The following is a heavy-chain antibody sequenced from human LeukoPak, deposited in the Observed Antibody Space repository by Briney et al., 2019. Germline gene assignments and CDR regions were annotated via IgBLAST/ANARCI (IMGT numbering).Heavy chain of an antibody. J-gene: IGHJ4*02. Sequence: GGSLRPSCAASGFTFSSYGLHWVRQAPGKGLEWVTFIRYDATDKYYADSVKGRFTISRDNSKNTLYLQMNSLRAEDTAVYYCAAREDYYDSSGLNYWGQGTLVTVSS. CDR3: AAREDYYDSSGLNY. V-gene: IGHV3-30*02. CDR1: GFTFSSYG. CDR2: IRYDATDK. D-gene: IGHD3-22*01.